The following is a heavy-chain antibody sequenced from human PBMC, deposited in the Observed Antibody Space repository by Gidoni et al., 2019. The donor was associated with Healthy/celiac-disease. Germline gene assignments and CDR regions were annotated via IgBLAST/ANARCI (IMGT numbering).Heavy chain of an antibody. CDR1: GFTSSSYS. Sequence: EVQLVESGGGLVKPGGSLRLSCAASGFTSSSYSMNWVRQAPGKGLEWVSSISSSSSYIYYADSVKGRFTISRDNAKNSLYLQMNSLRAEDTAVYYCARDRSLSNDYGDYDGTRYYYGMDVWGQGTTVTVSS. J-gene: IGHJ6*02. D-gene: IGHD4-17*01. CDR2: ISSSSSYI. CDR3: ARDRSLSNDYGDYDGTRYYYGMDV. V-gene: IGHV3-21*01.